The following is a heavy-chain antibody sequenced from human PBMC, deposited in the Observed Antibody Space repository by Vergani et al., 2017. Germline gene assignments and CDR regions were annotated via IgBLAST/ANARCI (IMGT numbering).Heavy chain of an antibody. CDR2: ISARYPST. CDR3: ARLSYDTTPYLQGGYDC. Sequence: EVQLLQSGGGVIQPGGSVRLSCAASGFTVSACPMTWVRQAPGKGLEWVSAISARYPSTYYADSVKGRFTSSRDNSKNMLYLQMNSLRAEDTAVYYCARLSYDTTPYLQGGYDCWGQGTLVSVSS. J-gene: IGHJ4*02. V-gene: IGHV3-23*01. D-gene: IGHD3-22*01. CDR1: GFTVSACP.